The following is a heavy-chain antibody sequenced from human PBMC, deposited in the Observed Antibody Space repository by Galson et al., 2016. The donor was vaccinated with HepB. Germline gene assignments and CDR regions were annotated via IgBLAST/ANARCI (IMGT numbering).Heavy chain of an antibody. Sequence: SLRLSCAGSGFTFGNYAMSWVRQAPGKGLEWVSAIGAGGGNTHYAASVRGRFTISRDNSKNTLNLQMNSLRAEDMAVYYCAKKMTGGFDHPCGAFDMWGQGTMVTVSS. CDR1: GFTFGNYA. V-gene: IGHV3-23*01. CDR2: IGAGGGNT. D-gene: IGHD5-12*01. J-gene: IGHJ3*02. CDR3: AKKMTGGFDHPCGAFDM.